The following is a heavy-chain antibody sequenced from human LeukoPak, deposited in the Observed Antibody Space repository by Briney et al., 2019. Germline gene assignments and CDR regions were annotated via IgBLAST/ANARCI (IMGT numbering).Heavy chain of an antibody. CDR1: GFTVSSNY. CDR2: IYSGGST. CDR3: ARPDPPTYCSGGSCYSGNYYGMDV. V-gene: IGHV3-66*04. Sequence: GGSLRLSCAASGFTVSSNYMSWVRQAPGKGLEWVSVIYSGGSTYYADSVKGRFTISRDNSKNTLYLQMNSLRAEDTAVYYCARPDPPTYCSGGSCYSGNYYGMDVWGQGTTVTVSS. J-gene: IGHJ6*02. D-gene: IGHD2-15*01.